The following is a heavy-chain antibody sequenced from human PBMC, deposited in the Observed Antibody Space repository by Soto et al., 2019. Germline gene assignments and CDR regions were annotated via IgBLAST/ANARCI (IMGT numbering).Heavy chain of an antibody. Sequence: SESLSLPCPVSGCSMSSGDYYWSWIRQPPGKGLEWIGYIYYSGSTYYNPSLKSRVTISVDTSKNQFSLKLSSVTAADTAVYYCARDSIAAADSVDYWGQGTLVTVSS. CDR3: ARDSIAAADSVDY. CDR1: GCSMSSGDYY. CDR2: IYYSGST. D-gene: IGHD6-13*01. J-gene: IGHJ4*02. V-gene: IGHV4-30-4*01.